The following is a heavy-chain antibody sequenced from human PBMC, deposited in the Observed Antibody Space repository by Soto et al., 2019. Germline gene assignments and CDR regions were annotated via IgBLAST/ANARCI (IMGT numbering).Heavy chain of an antibody. V-gene: IGHV4-34*01. D-gene: IGHD3-22*01. CDR1: GGSFSGYY. CDR2: INHSGST. Sequence: PSETLSLTCAVYGGSFSGYYWSWIRQPPGKGLEWIGEINHSGSTNYNPSLKSRVTISVDTSKNQFSLKLSSVTAADTAVYYCARRSSSEVAGAFDIWGQGTMVTVSS. CDR3: ARRSSSEVAGAFDI. J-gene: IGHJ3*02.